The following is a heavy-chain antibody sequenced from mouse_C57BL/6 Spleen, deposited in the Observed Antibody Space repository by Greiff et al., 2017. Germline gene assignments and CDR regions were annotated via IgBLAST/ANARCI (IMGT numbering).Heavy chain of an antibody. J-gene: IGHJ1*03. D-gene: IGHD4-1*01. CDR3: AREGNWDGGYCDV. CDR1: GFTFSSYA. Sequence: EVKLMESGGGLVKPGGSLTLSCAASGFTFSSYAMSWVRQTPEKRLEWVATISDDGSYTYYPDNVKGRFTISRDNAKNNLCLQMSHLKSEDTAMYDCAREGNWDGGYCDVWGTGTTVTVSS. V-gene: IGHV5-4*01. CDR2: ISDDGSYT.